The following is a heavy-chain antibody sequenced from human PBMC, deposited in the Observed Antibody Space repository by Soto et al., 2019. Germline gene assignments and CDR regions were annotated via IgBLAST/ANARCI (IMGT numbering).Heavy chain of an antibody. CDR2: ISGGGDRT. Sequence: EVQLLESGGGLVQPGGSLRLSCVGSGFTFINYAMNWVRQTPGKGLEWVSTISGGGDRTFDADTVKGRFTISRDNSKNTVNLQMNSLRADDTAVYYCARKVLGSTSRPYWWYFDLWGRGTRVTVSS. D-gene: IGHD2-2*01. CDR3: ARKVLGSTSRPYWWYFDL. V-gene: IGHV3-23*01. CDR1: GFTFINYA. J-gene: IGHJ2*01.